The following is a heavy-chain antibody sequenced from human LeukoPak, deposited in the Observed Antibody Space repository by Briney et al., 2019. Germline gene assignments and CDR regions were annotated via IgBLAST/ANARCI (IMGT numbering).Heavy chain of an antibody. CDR3: ASHGGFGYYDSTDYRYADY. J-gene: IGHJ4*02. CDR1: GGSISSSNYY. V-gene: IGHV4-39*01. D-gene: IGHD3-22*01. CDR2: IYYTGST. Sequence: MSSETLSLTCSVSGGSISSSNYYWGWIRQPPGKGLEWIGSIYYTGSTYYNPSLKSRVTISVDTSKNQFSLKLTSVTAADTAVYYCASHGGFGYYDSTDYRYADYWGQGTLVTVSS.